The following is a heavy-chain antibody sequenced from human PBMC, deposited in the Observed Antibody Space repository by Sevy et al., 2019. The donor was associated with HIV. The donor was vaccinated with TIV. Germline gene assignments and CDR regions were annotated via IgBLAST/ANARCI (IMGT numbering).Heavy chain of an antibody. Sequence: GGSLRLSCAASGFTFRSYSMNWARQAPGKGLEWVSYITGDSGTIYYADSVKGRFTISRDNAKNSLYLQMNSLRDEDTAVYYCGGEDTDYGDPPLAYYYYGMDVWGQGTTVTVSS. D-gene: IGHD4-17*01. CDR1: GFTFRSYS. J-gene: IGHJ6*02. V-gene: IGHV3-48*02. CDR2: ITGDSGTI. CDR3: GGEDTDYGDPPLAYYYYGMDV.